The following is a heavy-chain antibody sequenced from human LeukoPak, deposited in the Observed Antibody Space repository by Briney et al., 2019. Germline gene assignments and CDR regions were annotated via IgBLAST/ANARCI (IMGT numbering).Heavy chain of an antibody. CDR2: INPNSGGT. CDR1: AYTFTGYY. D-gene: IGHD3-3*01. V-gene: IGHV1-2*02. J-gene: IGHJ3*02. Sequence: GASVKVSCKASAYTFTGYYMHWVRQAPGQGLEWMGWINPNSGGTNYAQKFQGRVTVTRDTSISTAYMELSRLRSGDTAVYYCARVFGVVIDAFDIWGQGTMVTVSS. CDR3: ARVFGVVIDAFDI.